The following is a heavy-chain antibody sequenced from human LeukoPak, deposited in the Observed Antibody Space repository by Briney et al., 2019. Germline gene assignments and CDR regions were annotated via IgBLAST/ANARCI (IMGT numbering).Heavy chain of an antibody. D-gene: IGHD2-21*01. CDR1: GFTFSSYE. Sequence: GGSLRLSCAASGFTFSSYEMNWVRQAPGKGLEWVSYISGSGRTIDYADSVKGRFTISRDNTKNSVYLLMNSLRAEDTAIYFCVRDAVMSPEVLLTAWDYFDCWGQGTLVTVSS. CDR3: VRDAVMSPEVLLTAWDYFDC. CDR2: ISGSGRTI. J-gene: IGHJ4*02. V-gene: IGHV3-48*03.